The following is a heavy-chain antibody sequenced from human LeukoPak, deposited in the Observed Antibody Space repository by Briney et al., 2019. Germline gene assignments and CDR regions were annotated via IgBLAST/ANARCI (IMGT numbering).Heavy chain of an antibody. J-gene: IGHJ4*02. CDR2: IYHSGST. Sequence: SETLSLTCTVSGYSISSGYYWGWIRQPPGKGLEWIGSIYHSGSTYYNPSLKSRVTISVDTSKNQFSLKLSSVTAADTAVYYCAKSPVGASSGWYEWGQGTLVTVSS. D-gene: IGHD6-19*01. CDR1: GYSISSGYY. V-gene: IGHV4-38-2*02. CDR3: AKSPVGASSGWYE.